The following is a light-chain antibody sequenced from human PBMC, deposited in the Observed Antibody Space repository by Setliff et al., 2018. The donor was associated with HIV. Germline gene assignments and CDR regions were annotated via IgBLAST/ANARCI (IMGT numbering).Light chain of an antibody. CDR2: DVS. Sequence: QSALTQPASVSGSPGQSITISCTGTNSDIGNNNFVSWYQQRPGKAPKLMIYDVSKWPSGVSNRFSGSKSGNTASLTISGLQAEDEGDYYCCAYAGDRTYVFGTGTKVTVL. CDR3: CAYAGDRTYV. J-gene: IGLJ1*01. CDR1: NSDIGNNNF. V-gene: IGLV2-23*02.